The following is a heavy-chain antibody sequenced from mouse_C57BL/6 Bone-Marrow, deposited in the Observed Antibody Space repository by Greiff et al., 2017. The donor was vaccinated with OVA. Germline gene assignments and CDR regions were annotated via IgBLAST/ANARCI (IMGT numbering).Heavy chain of an antibody. CDR1: GFTFSSYT. V-gene: IGHV5-9*01. CDR3: ARQETAQAGGWYFDV. D-gene: IGHD3-2*02. J-gene: IGHJ1*03. Sequence: DVKLVESGGGLVKPGGSLKLSCAASGFTFSSYTMSWVRQTPEKRLEWVATISGGGGNTYYPDSVKGRFTISRDNAKNTLYLQMSSLRSEDTALYYCARQETAQAGGWYFDVWGTGTTVTVSS. CDR2: ISGGGGNT.